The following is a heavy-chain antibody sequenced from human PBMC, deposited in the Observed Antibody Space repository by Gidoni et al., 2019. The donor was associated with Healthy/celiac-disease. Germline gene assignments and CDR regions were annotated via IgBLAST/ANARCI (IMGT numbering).Heavy chain of an antibody. V-gene: IGHV4-34*01. Sequence: QVQLQQWGAGLLKPSETLSLTCAVYGGSFSGYYWSWIRQPPGKGLEWLVETNHSGSTNYNPSLKSRVTISVDTSKNQFSLKLSSVTAADTAVYYCARGYSYGPGDWFDPWGQVTLVTVSS. J-gene: IGHJ5*02. CDR3: ARGYSYGPGDWFDP. CDR1: GGSFSGYY. D-gene: IGHD5-18*01. CDR2: TNHSGST.